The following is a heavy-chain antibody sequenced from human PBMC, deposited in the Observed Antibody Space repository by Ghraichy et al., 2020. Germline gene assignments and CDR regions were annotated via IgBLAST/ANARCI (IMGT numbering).Heavy chain of an antibody. J-gene: IGHJ3*01. Sequence: SVKVSCKASGGTFSSYAISWVRQAPGQGLEWMGGIIPIFGTANYAQKFQGRVTITADESTSTAYMELSSLRSEDTAVYYCASEGMVRGPLLGAFAFWGQETTVAVSS. V-gene: IGHV1-69*13. CDR3: ASEGMVRGPLLGAFAF. CDR1: GGTFSSYA. D-gene: IGHD3-10*01. CDR2: IIPIFGTA.